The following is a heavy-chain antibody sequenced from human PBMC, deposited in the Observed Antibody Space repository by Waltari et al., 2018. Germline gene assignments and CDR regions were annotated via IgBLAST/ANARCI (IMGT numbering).Heavy chain of an antibody. Sequence: EVQLVESGGGLVQPGGSLRLSCAASGFIFGSYWMHWVRQVPGKGLVWLERLKDDGSGTTYAYSGKGRVSISRDNAKNTLYLQMNSLRAEDTAVYYCAREYSNSRDVDYWGPGTLVTVSS. CDR3: AREYSNSRDVDY. D-gene: IGHD6-6*01. CDR2: LKDDGSGT. CDR1: GFIFGSYW. V-gene: IGHV3-74*01. J-gene: IGHJ4*02.